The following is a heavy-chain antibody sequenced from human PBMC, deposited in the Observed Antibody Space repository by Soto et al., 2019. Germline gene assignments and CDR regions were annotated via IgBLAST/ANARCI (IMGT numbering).Heavy chain of an antibody. Sequence: SKTVSRDCVFSADSDASNNTGWNLIRQSPSRGLAWLGRTYYKSKWNNDYALSVKRRITINPDTSKNQFSLHLYSVPPADTAVYSCTGITWFRGMDVWRQGPPVTVSS. V-gene: IGHV6-1*01. J-gene: IGHJ6*02. CDR1: ADSDASNNTG. CDR2: TYYKSKWNN. CDR3: TGITWFRGMDV. D-gene: IGHD3-10*01.